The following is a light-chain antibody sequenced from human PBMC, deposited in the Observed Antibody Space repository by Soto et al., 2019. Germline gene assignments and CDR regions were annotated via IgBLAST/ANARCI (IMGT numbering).Light chain of an antibody. CDR3: ISYTSSSTWV. Sequence: QSALTQPASVCGSPGQSITISCTGTSSDVGGYNYVSWYQHHPVKAPKLMIYEVSNRPSGVSDRFSGSRSGNTASLTISGLQAEDESDYYCISYTSSSTWVFGGGTKVTVL. V-gene: IGLV2-14*01. CDR1: SSDVGGYNY. CDR2: EVS. J-gene: IGLJ3*02.